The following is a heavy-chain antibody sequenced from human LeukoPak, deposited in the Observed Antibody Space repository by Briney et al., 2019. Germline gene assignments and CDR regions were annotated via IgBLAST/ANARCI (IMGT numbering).Heavy chain of an antibody. Sequence: ASVEVSCKASGYTLSNFGISWVRQAPGQGLEWMGWLSASNGNTNYAQKVRGRVTMTTDTSTNTAYLELTSLRSDDTAVYYCARDLRELMGGDYYFDYWGQGTLVTVSS. V-gene: IGHV1-18*01. D-gene: IGHD2-8*01. CDR1: GYTLSNFG. CDR3: ARDLRELMGGDYYFDY. J-gene: IGHJ4*02. CDR2: LSASNGNT.